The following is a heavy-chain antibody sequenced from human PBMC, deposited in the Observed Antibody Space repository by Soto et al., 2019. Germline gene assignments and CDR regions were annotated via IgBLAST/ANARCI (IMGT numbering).Heavy chain of an antibody. CDR3: ARLSNFVVGYYYYGMDV. V-gene: IGHV5-10-1*01. CDR1: GDSFTSYW. D-gene: IGHD1-1*01. CDR2: IDPSDSYT. Sequence: XDSLNVSCKCSGDSFTSYWISLVLQMPGKGLEWMGRIDPSDSYTNYSPSFQGHVTISADKSISTAYLQWSSLKASDTAMYYCARLSNFVVGYYYYGMDVWGQGTTVTVSS. J-gene: IGHJ6*02.